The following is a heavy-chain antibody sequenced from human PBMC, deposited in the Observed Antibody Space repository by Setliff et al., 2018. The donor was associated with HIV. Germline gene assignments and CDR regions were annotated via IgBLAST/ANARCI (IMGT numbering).Heavy chain of an antibody. CDR1: GFTFFDYA. CDR3: ARDGTTLLAAMDV. J-gene: IGHJ6*03. Sequence: GGSLRLSCAASGFTFFDYALNWVRQAPGKGLEWVSFISSSGSHIFDADSVKGRFTISRDNAQNSLYLQMNNLRVEDTAVYYCARDGTTLLAAMDVWGKGTTVTVSS. D-gene: IGHD1-7*01. V-gene: IGHV3-21*01. CDR2: ISSSGSHI.